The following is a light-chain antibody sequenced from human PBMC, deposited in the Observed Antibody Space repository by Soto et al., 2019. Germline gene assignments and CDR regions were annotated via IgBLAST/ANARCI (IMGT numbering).Light chain of an antibody. CDR1: ESVSSSY. CDR2: GAS. V-gene: IGKV3-20*01. Sequence: EIVLTQSPGTLSLSPGERATLSCRASESVSSSYLAWYQQKPGQAPRLLIYGASTRATGIPDRFSGSGSGTDFTLTISRLEPEDFAVYHCQHYGGSPHTFGQGTKLEVK. J-gene: IGKJ2*01. CDR3: QHYGGSPHT.